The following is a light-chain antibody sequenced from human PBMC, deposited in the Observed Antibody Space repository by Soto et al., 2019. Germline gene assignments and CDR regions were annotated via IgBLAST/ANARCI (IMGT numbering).Light chain of an antibody. CDR3: CSYAGSFPQ. V-gene: IGLV2-11*01. CDR2: DVG. J-gene: IGLJ2*01. CDR1: SSDIGGYNF. Sequence: QSALTQPRSVSGSPGQSVTISCTGTSSDIGGYNFVSWYQQHPGKAPKLMIFDVGRRPSGVPDRFSGSKSGNTASLTISGLQADDEAEYYCCSYAGSFPQLGGGTKMTVL.